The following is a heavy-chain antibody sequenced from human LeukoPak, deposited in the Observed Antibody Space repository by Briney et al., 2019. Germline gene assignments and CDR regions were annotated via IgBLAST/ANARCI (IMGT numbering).Heavy chain of an antibody. CDR1: GFSFSSYA. D-gene: IGHD5-12*01. J-gene: IGHJ3*02. V-gene: IGHV3-23*01. CDR3: ARVRVATIGAFDI. Sequence: GGSLRLSCATSGFSFSSYAMSWVRQAPGKGLEWVSAISGSRGSTYYTDSVKGRFTISRDNSKNTLYLQMNSLRAEDTAVYYCARVRVATIGAFDIWGQGTMVTVSS. CDR2: ISGSRGST.